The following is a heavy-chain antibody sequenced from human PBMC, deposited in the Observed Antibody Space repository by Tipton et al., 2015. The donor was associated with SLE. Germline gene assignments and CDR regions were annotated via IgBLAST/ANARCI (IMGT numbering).Heavy chain of an antibody. D-gene: IGHD3-9*01. CDR3: ARDGYDILTGHYYGMDV. Sequence: TLSLTCAVSGYSISSGYYWGWIRQPPGKGLEWIGSIYHSGRTYYNPSLKSRVTMSVDTSKNQFSLKLSSVTAADTAVYYCARDGYDILTGHYYGMDVWGQGTTVTVSS. J-gene: IGHJ6*02. V-gene: IGHV4-38-2*02. CDR1: GYSISSGYY. CDR2: IYHSGRT.